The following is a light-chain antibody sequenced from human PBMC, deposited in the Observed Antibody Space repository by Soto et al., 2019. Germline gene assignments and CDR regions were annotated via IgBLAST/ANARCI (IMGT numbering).Light chain of an antibody. Sequence: IVMTQSPATLSVSPGERATLSCRASQSVSSNLAWYQQKPGQAPRLLIYGASTRATGIPARFSGSGSGTEFTLTISSLQSEDFVVYYCKQYNNWPRTFGQGTKVEIK. CDR1: QSVSSN. CDR2: GAS. V-gene: IGKV3-15*01. J-gene: IGKJ1*01. CDR3: KQYNNWPRT.